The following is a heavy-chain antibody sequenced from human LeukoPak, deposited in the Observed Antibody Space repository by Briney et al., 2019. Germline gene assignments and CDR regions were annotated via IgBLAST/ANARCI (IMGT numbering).Heavy chain of an antibody. V-gene: IGHV3-48*01. CDR1: GFTFGSYS. D-gene: IGHD3-22*01. CDR3: ARELSLATGVITTASIGY. Sequence: PGGSLRLSCAASGFTFGSYSMNWIRQPPGKGLEWLSYISSSSSTIYYADSVKGRSTISRDNAKNSLYLQMNSLRAEDTAVYYCARELSLATGVITTASIGYWGQGTLVTVSS. J-gene: IGHJ4*02. CDR2: ISSSSSTI.